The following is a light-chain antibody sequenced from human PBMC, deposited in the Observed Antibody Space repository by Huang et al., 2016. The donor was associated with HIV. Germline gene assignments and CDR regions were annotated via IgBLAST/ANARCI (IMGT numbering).Light chain of an antibody. V-gene: IGKV3-11*01. CDR2: SAS. CDR3: HQRDNWLT. J-gene: IGKJ4*01. Sequence: VLTQSPATLSLSPGQRATLFCRASQSVGTALGWYQQRPGPAPRLLIYSASQRAAGTPARFSGSGSGTHFTLTINSLETDDVATYFCHQRDNWLTFGGGTKVEIK. CDR1: QSVGTA.